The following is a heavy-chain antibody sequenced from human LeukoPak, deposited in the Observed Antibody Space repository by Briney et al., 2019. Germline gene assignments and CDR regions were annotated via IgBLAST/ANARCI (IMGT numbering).Heavy chain of an antibody. D-gene: IGHD2-8*01. J-gene: IGHJ4*02. V-gene: IGHV1-8*01. Sequence: ASVKVSCKASGYTFTSYDINWVRQATGQGLEWMGWMNPNSGNTDYAQKFQGRVTMTRNTSISTAYMELSSLRSEDTAVYYCARVWTYCTNGVCYTQFDYWGQGTLVTVSS. CDR2: MNPNSGNT. CDR1: GYTFTSYD. CDR3: ARVWTYCTNGVCYTQFDY.